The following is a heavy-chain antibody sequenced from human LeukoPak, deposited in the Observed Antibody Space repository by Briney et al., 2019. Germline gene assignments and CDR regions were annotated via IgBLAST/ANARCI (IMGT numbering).Heavy chain of an antibody. CDR2: IGSSGSTI. V-gene: IGHV3-48*03. J-gene: IGHJ6*04. CDR3: AELGITMIGGV. CDR1: GFTFRSFY. Sequence: GGSLRLSCAASGFTFRSFYMSWVRQAPGKGLEWVSYIGSSGSTIYYADSVKGRFTISRDNAKNSLYLQMNSLRAEDTAVYYCAELGITMIGGVWGKGTTVTVSS. D-gene: IGHD3-10*02.